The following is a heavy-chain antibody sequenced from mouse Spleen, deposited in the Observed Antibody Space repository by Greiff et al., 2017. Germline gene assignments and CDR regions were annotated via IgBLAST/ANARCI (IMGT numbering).Heavy chain of an antibody. CDR1: GFSLPSYG. CDR3: AKNYYYCSSHWYFDV. D-gene: IGHD1-1*01. CDR2: IWRGGST. V-gene: IGHV2-5-1*01. J-gene: IGHJ1*01. Sequence: VQLQQSGPSLVQPSQSLSITCTVSGFSLPSYGLHWVRQSPGKGLEWLVVIWRGGSTEYNAAFLSRLSITKDNSKSQVFFKMNSLQADDTAIYYWAKNYYYCSSHWYFDVWGAGTTVTVSS.